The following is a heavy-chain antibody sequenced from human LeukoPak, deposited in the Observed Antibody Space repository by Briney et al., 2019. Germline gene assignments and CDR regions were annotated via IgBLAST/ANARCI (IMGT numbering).Heavy chain of an antibody. CDR1: GGSISSGSYY. CDR2: IYTSGST. Sequence: SETLSLTCTVSGGSISSGSYYWSWIRQPAGKGLEWIGRIYTSGSTNYNPSLKSRVTISVDTSKNQFSLKLSSVTAADTAVYYCARHSSGSFYKGFDNWGQGTLVTVSS. CDR3: ARHSSGSFYKGFDN. V-gene: IGHV4-61*02. J-gene: IGHJ4*02. D-gene: IGHD3-10*01.